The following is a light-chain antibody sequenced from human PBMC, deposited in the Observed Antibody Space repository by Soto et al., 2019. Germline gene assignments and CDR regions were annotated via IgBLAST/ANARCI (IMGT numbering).Light chain of an antibody. CDR1: SXDVGGYNY. J-gene: IGLJ1*01. CDR2: EVS. CDR3: SSYTSSSTLDV. V-gene: IGLV2-14*01. Sequence: SVLTQPASVSGSPGQSMTISCTGTSXDVGGYNYVSWYQQHPGKAPKLMIYEVSNRPSGVSNRFSGSKSGNTASLTISGLQAEDEADYYCSSYTSSSTLDVCGTGTKVTVL.